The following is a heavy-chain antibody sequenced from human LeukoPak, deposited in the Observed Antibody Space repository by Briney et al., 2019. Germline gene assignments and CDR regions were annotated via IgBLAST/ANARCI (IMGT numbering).Heavy chain of an antibody. Sequence: PGGSLRLSCAASGFTFSSYAMSWVRQAPGKGLEWVSAISGSGGSTYYADSVKGRFTISRDNSKNTLYLQTNSLRAEDTAVYYCAKAASYYYDSSGYYPLHIYFDYWGQGTLVTVSS. D-gene: IGHD3-22*01. J-gene: IGHJ4*02. CDR2: ISGSGGST. CDR1: GFTFSSYA. V-gene: IGHV3-23*01. CDR3: AKAASYYYDSSGYYPLHIYFDY.